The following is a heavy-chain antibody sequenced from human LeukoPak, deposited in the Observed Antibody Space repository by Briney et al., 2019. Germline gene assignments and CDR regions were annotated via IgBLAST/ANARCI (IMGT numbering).Heavy chain of an antibody. V-gene: IGHV3-21*01. D-gene: IGHD1-20*01. CDR2: ISSSSSYI. Sequence: GGSLTLSCAAAGFIFSSYSMKWVRQAPGKVLEWVSSISSSSSYIYYADSVKGRFTISRDNAKNSLYLQMNSLRAEDTAVYYCARGLNWNDVSGWFDPWGQGTLVTVSS. CDR1: GFIFSSYS. J-gene: IGHJ5*02. CDR3: ARGLNWNDVSGWFDP.